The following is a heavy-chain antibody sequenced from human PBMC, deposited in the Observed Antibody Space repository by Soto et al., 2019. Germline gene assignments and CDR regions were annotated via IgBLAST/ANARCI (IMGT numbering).Heavy chain of an antibody. CDR3: TTDSYTSVIVALFDY. Sequence: GGSLRLSCAASGFAFSNAWINWVRQAPGKGLEWVGRIKSKGHGGTTDFAAPVRGRFAISRDDSRNLVYMQMNSLNTEDTAVYFCTTDSYTSVIVALFDYGGLGTLVPVPS. D-gene: IGHD3-22*01. V-gene: IGHV3-15*07. CDR1: GFAFSNAW. J-gene: IGHJ4*02. CDR2: IKSKGHGGTT.